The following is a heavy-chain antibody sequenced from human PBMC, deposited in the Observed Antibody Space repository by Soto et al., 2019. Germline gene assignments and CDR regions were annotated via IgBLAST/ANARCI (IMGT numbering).Heavy chain of an antibody. CDR2: TYHSGST. J-gene: IGHJ5*02. CDR3: ERDKAASTDNWFDP. Sequence: PSETLSLTCTVSGGSMSSYYWSWIRQPPGKGLEWIGYTYHSGSTNYNPSLKSRVSISVDTSKSQFSLKLSSVTAADTAVYYWERDKAASTDNWFDPWGQGTLVTVSS. V-gene: IGHV4-59*01. CDR1: GGSMSSYY. D-gene: IGHD4-4*01.